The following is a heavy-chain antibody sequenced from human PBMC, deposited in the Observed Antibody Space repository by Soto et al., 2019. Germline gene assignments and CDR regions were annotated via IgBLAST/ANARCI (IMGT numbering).Heavy chain of an antibody. CDR3: ARGYCGGGGCYLRRDAFDV. CDR2: INPTSSHI. CDR1: GFTFSAYH. Sequence: EVQLVESGGGLVMPGGSLRLSCAASGFTFSAYHMNWVRQAPGKGLEWVSSINPTSSHIYYADSVRGRFTISRDDSKNSVSLQINSLRTEDAALYYCARGYCGGGGCYLRRDAFDVWGQWTMVTVSS. D-gene: IGHD2-15*01. V-gene: IGHV3-21*01. J-gene: IGHJ3*01.